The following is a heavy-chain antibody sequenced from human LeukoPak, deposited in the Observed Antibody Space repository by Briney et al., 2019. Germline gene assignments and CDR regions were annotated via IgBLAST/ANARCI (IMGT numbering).Heavy chain of an antibody. D-gene: IGHD1-7*01. Sequence: PSETLSLTCAVYGGSFSGYYWSWIRQPPGKGLEWIGEINHSGSTNYNPSLKSRVTISVDTSKNQFSLKLSSVTAADTAVYYCARGNNWNYKVDYWGQGTLVTVSS. V-gene: IGHV4-34*01. CDR1: GGSFSGYY. CDR3: ARGNNWNYKVDY. CDR2: INHSGST. J-gene: IGHJ4*02.